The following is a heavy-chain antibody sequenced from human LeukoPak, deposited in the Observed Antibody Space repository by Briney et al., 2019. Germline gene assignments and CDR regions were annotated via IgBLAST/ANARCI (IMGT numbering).Heavy chain of an antibody. J-gene: IGHJ4*02. D-gene: IGHD6-19*01. CDR3: ARADGSGWYRGIDY. CDR1: GFTFSSYD. Sequence: GGSLRLSCAASGFTFSSYDMHWVRQATGKGLEWVSAIGTAGDTYYPGSVKGRFTVSRENAKNSLYLQMNSLRAGDTAVYYCARADGSGWYRGIDYWGQGTLVTVSS. CDR2: IGTAGDT. V-gene: IGHV3-13*01.